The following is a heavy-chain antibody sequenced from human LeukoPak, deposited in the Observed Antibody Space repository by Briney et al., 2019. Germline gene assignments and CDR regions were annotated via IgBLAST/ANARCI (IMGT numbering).Heavy chain of an antibody. CDR1: GFTFSDYA. CDR2: VSYDERFE. D-gene: IGHD6-13*01. Sequence: GGSLRLSCAASGFTFSDYAMLWVRQAPGEGLEWVAVVSYDERFEYYADAVKGRFTISRDNSKNTLFVQVNRLRAEDTAVYYCARDSLRYTSTSYSVGILDYWGQGTLVTVSS. V-gene: IGHV3-30*04. J-gene: IGHJ4*02. CDR3: ARDSLRYTSTSYSVGILDY.